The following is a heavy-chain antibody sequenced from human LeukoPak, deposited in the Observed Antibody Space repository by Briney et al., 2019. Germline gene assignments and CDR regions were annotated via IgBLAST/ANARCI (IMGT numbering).Heavy chain of an antibody. CDR3: ARGLDY. J-gene: IGHJ4*02. CDR1: GGSISSGGYS. Sequence: KPSETLSLTCAVSGGSISSGGYSWSWIRQPPGKGLEWIGYIYHSGSTYYNPSLKSRVTISVDRSKNQSSLKLSSVTAADTAVYYCARGLDYWGQGTLVTVSS. D-gene: IGHD6-19*01. CDR2: IYHSGST. V-gene: IGHV4-30-2*01.